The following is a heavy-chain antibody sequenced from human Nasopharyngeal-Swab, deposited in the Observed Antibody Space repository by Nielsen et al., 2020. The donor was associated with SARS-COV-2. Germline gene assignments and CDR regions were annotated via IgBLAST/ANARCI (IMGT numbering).Heavy chain of an antibody. CDR1: GYSLSELS. D-gene: IGHD6-19*01. CDR3: APGIRVAGSWVGLF. J-gene: IGHJ6*02. CDR2: LDPEDGET. V-gene: IGHV1-24*01. Sequence: ASVKVSCKVSGYSLSELSIQWVRQAPGKGLEWMGGLDPEDGETMYVQMFPGRLTMTEDTSTDTAYLDLSNLRSEDTAVYYCAPGIRVAGSWVGLFWGQGTTVTVSS.